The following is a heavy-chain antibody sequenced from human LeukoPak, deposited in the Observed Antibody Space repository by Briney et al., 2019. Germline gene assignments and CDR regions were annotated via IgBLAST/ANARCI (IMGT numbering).Heavy chain of an antibody. J-gene: IGHJ4*02. Sequence: SETLSLTCTVSGVSISSGDYYWRWIRQPPGKGLEWIGYIYYSGSTYHNPSLKSRVTISVDTSKNQFSLKLSSVTAADTAVYYCARDSSGYQGFDYWGQGTLVTVSS. V-gene: IGHV4-30-4*01. CDR3: ARDSSGYQGFDY. CDR1: GVSISSGDYY. CDR2: IYYSGST. D-gene: IGHD3-22*01.